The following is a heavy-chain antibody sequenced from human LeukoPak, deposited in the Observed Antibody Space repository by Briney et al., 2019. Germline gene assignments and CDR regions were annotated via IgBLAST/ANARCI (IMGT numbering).Heavy chain of an antibody. CDR3: AREASGNYHVFDS. CDR2: ITNTGRST. J-gene: IGHJ4*02. Sequence: GGSLRLSCEASGFSFSNYFMSWVRQAPGKGLQWVSYITNTGRSTNYADAVKGRFTISRDNAKKSAYLEMTDLRAEDTAVYYCAREASGNYHVFDSWGQGTLVTVSS. CDR1: GFSFSNYF. D-gene: IGHD1-26*01. V-gene: IGHV3-11*04.